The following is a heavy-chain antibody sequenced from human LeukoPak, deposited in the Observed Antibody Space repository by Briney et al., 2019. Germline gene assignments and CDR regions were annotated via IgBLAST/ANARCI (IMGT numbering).Heavy chain of an antibody. CDR1: GFTVSSNY. CDR3: AKDPLAGGGYCSGGSCRYYYYGMDV. Sequence: PGGSLRLSCAASGFTVSSNYMSWVRQAPGKGLEWVSVIYSGGSTYYADSVKGRFTISRDNSKNTLYLQMNSLRAEDTAVYYCAKDPLAGGGYCSGGSCRYYYYGMDVWGQGTTVTVSS. V-gene: IGHV3-66*01. D-gene: IGHD2-15*01. J-gene: IGHJ6*02. CDR2: IYSGGST.